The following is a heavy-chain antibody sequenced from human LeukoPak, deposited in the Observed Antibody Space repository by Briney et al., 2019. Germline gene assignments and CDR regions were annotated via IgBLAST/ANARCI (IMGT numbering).Heavy chain of an antibody. Sequence: GGSLRLSCAASGFTFSSYGMNWVRQAPGKGLEWVSGISWNSGSIGYADSVKGRFTISRDNAKNSLYLQMNSLRAEDTALYYCAKGTGLLWFGEAFDIWGQGTMVTVSS. V-gene: IGHV3-9*01. D-gene: IGHD3-10*01. J-gene: IGHJ3*02. CDR3: AKGTGLLWFGEAFDI. CDR2: ISWNSGSI. CDR1: GFTFSSYG.